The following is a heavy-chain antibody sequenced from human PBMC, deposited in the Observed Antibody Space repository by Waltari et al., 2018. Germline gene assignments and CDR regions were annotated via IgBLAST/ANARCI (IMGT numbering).Heavy chain of an antibody. CDR2: IYHSGCT. Sequence: QVQLQESGPGLVKPSETLSLTCAVSGYSISSGYYWGWTRQPPGKGRELIGSIYHSGCTYYNPSLKSRVTISVDTSKNQFSLKLSSVTAADTAVYYCARRKIAAAGTFDYWGQGTLVTVSS. V-gene: IGHV4-38-2*01. CDR3: ARRKIAAAGTFDY. CDR1: GYSISSGYY. J-gene: IGHJ4*02. D-gene: IGHD6-13*01.